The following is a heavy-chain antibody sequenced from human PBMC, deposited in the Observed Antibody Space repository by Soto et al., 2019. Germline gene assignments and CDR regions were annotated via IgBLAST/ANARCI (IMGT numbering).Heavy chain of an antibody. CDR2: INHSGST. V-gene: IGHV4-34*01. CDR3: ARASYSSSWYIKLYNWFDP. D-gene: IGHD6-13*01. Sequence: KPSETLSLTCAVYGGSFSGYYWSWIRQPPGKGLEWIGEINHSGSTNYNPSLKSRVTISVDTSKNQFSLKLSSVTAADTAVYYCARASYSSSWYIKLYNWFDPWGQGTLVTVSS. J-gene: IGHJ5*02. CDR1: GGSFSGYY.